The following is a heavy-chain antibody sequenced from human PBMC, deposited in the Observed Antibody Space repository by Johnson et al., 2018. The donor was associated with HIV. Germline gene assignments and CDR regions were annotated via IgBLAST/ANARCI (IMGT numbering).Heavy chain of an antibody. CDR3: ARDFFLYVSSGYYHDAFDI. CDR2: ISGSGGST. Sequence: VQLVESGGGLIQPGGSLRLSCAASGFTFSSYAMSWVRQAPGKGLEWVSAISGSGGSTYYADSVKGRFTISRDNSKNTLYLQMNSLRAEDMAVYYCARDFFLYVSSGYYHDAFDIWGQGTMVTVSS. D-gene: IGHD3-22*01. V-gene: IGHV3-23*04. CDR1: GFTFSSYA. J-gene: IGHJ3*02.